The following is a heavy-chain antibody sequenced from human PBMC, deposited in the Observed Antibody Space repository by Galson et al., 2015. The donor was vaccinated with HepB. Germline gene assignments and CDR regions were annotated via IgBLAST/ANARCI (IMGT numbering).Heavy chain of an antibody. J-gene: IGHJ3*02. Sequence: SLRLSCAASGFTVSSNYMSWVRQAPGKGLEWVSVIYSGGSTYYADSVEGRFTISRDNSKNTLYLQMNSLRAEDTAVYYCARGYSGSYYMPGAFDIWGQGTMVTVSS. V-gene: IGHV3-53*01. CDR3: ARGYSGSYYMPGAFDI. D-gene: IGHD1-26*01. CDR1: GFTVSSNY. CDR2: IYSGGST.